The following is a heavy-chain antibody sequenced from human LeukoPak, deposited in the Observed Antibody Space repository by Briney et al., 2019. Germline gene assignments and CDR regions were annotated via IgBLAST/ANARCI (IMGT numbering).Heavy chain of an antibody. Sequence: SETLSLTCNVSGVSISSSNYYWGWIRQPPGKGLEWIGSIYYRGSTYYNSSLKNRVTISVDTSKDQFSLKLSSVTAPDTAVYYCARDTPLAVWGQGTMVTVSS. D-gene: IGHD3-3*02. CDR3: ARDTPLAV. J-gene: IGHJ3*01. CDR1: GVSISSSNYY. CDR2: IYYRGST. V-gene: IGHV4-39*07.